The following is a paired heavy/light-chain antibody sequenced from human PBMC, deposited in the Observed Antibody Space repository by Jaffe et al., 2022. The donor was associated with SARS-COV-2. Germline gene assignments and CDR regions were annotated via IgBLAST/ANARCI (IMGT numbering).Heavy chain of an antibody. Sequence: EVQLVESGGGLVQPGGSLRLSCSASGFTFSSYAMHWVRQAPGKGLEYVSAISSNGGSTYYADSVKGRFTISRDNSKNTLYLQMSSLRAEDTAVYYCVKGPGIAAAGTLNYYYYYGMDVWGQGTTVTVSS. CDR2: ISSNGGST. J-gene: IGHJ6*02. CDR3: VKGPGIAAAGTLNYYYYYGMDV. V-gene: IGHV3-64D*09. D-gene: IGHD6-13*01. CDR1: GFTFSSYA.
Light chain of an antibody. J-gene: IGKJ4*01. CDR3: LQHNSYPRLT. Sequence: DIQMTQSPSSLSASVGDRVTITCRASQGIRNDLGWYQQKPGKAPKRLIYAASSLQSGVPSRFSGSGSGTEFTLTISSLQPEDFATYYCLQHNSYPRLTFGGGTKVEIK. CDR1: QGIRND. V-gene: IGKV1-17*01. CDR2: AAS.